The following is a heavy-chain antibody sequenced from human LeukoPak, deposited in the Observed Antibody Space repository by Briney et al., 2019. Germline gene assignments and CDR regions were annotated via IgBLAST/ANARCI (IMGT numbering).Heavy chain of an antibody. V-gene: IGHV3-15*01. CDR2: IKSKTDGGTT. J-gene: IGHJ3*02. D-gene: IGHD2/OR15-2a*01. CDR3: TTVSTFYAFDI. CDR1: GFTFSSYA. Sequence: GGSLRLSCAASGFTFSSYAMSWVRQAPGKGLEWVGRIKSKTDGGTTDYAAPVKGRFTISRDDSKNTLYLQMNSLKTEDTAVYYCTTVSTFYAFDIWGQGTMVTVSS.